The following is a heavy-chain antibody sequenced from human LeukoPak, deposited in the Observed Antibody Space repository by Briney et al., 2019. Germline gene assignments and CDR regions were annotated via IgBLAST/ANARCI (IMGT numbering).Heavy chain of an antibody. CDR2: ISSSGDNT. V-gene: IGHV3-23*01. J-gene: IGHJ4*02. CDR1: GFVFPTYA. D-gene: IGHD3-10*01. Sequence: PGGSLRLSCAASGFVFPTYAMGWVRQAPGKGLEWVSAISSSGDNTYYADSVKGRFTISRDNSKNTLSLQMNSLRAEDTAVYYCAMEELYYYGSGTYYTLAPFDYWGQGTLVTVSS. CDR3: AMEELYYYGSGTYYTLAPFDY.